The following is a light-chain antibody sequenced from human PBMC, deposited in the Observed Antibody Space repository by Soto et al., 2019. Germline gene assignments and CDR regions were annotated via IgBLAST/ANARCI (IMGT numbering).Light chain of an antibody. Sequence: EIVLTQAPGTLSLSPGDRATLSCRASQTLINTYLAWYQQRPGLAPRLLIYDASTRAPGIPDRFSGSGSGTDFTLTISRLEPEDFAVYYCQQYTSSPALTFGGGTRV. CDR2: DAS. CDR1: QTLINTY. J-gene: IGKJ4*01. CDR3: QQYTSSPALT. V-gene: IGKV3-20*01.